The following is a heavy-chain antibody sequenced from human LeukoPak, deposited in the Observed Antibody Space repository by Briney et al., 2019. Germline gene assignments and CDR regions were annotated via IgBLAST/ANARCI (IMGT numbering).Heavy chain of an antibody. Sequence: GGSLRLSCAASGFTFNIYSMHWVRQAPGKGLEWVAVISPDGSSENYADSVGGRFTISRDNAKKTLYLQLNSLRPEDTAVYYCARCIVVIPVVRGGGYYGMDVWGQGATVTVSS. CDR2: ISPDGSSE. CDR1: GFTFNIYS. CDR3: ARCIVVIPVVRGGGYYGMDV. J-gene: IGHJ6*02. D-gene: IGHD2-2*01. V-gene: IGHV3-30*04.